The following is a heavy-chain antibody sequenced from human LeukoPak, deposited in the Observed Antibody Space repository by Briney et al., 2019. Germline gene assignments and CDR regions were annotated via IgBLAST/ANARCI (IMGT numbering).Heavy chain of an antibody. J-gene: IGHJ6*03. CDR3: ARVRDGAYYYYMDV. D-gene: IGHD5-24*01. CDR1: GFTFSSSW. V-gene: IGHV3-7*01. CDR2: INEDGSEK. Sequence: GGSLRLSCAASGFTFSSSWMNWVRQAPGKGLEWVASINEDGSEKYYVDSVKGRFTISRDNAKNSLYLQMNSLRAEDTAVYYCARVRDGAYYYYMDVWGKGTTVTVSS.